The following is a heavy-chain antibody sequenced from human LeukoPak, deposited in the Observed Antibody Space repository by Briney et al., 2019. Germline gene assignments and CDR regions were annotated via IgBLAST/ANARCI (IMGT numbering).Heavy chain of an antibody. V-gene: IGHV3-30*03. J-gene: IGHJ4*02. CDR1: GFTFSSYG. CDR2: ISYDGSNK. D-gene: IGHD5-18*01. Sequence: PGGSLRLSCAASGFTFSSYGMHRVRQAPGKGLEWVAVISYDGSNKYYADSVKGRFTISRDNSKNTLYLQMNSLRAEDTAVYYCEGYSYGSGYFDYWGQGTLVTVSS. CDR3: EGYSYGSGYFDY.